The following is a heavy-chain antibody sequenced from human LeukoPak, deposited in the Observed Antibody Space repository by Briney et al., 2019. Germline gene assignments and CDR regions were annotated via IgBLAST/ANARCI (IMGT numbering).Heavy chain of an antibody. V-gene: IGHV1-3*01. J-gene: IGHJ4*02. CDR2: INAGNGNT. CDR1: GYTFTSYA. D-gene: IGHD4-17*01. Sequence: ASVKVSCKASGYTFTSYAMHWVRQAPGQRLEWMGWINAGNGNTKHSQKFQGRVTITRDTSASTAYMELSSLRSEDTAVYYCARVSDYGDYGYWGQGTLVTVSS. CDR3: ARVSDYGDYGY.